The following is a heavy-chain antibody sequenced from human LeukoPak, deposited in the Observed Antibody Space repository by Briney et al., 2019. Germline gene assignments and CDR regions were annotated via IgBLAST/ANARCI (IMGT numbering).Heavy chain of an antibody. V-gene: IGHV1-18*01. CDR1: GYTFTSYG. D-gene: IGHD4-11*01. J-gene: IGHJ6*03. CDR2: ISAYNGNT. CDR3: ARGSLVTSDYYMDV. Sequence: GASVTVSCKASGYTFTSYGISWVRQAPGQGLEWMGWISAYNGNTNYAQKLQGRVTMTTDTSTSTAYMELRSLRSDDTAVYYCARGSLVTSDYYMDVWGKGTTVTVSS.